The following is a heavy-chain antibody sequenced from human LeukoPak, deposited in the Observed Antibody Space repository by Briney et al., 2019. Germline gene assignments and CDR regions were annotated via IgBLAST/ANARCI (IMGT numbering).Heavy chain of an antibody. D-gene: IGHD5-24*01. V-gene: IGHV3-23*01. J-gene: IGHJ3*02. CDR3: EVEMATIGDAFDI. CDR1: GFTFSSYA. Sequence: PGGSLRLSCAASGFTFSSYAMSWVRQAPGKGLEWVSAISGSGGSTYYADSVKGRFTISRDNSKNTLYLQMNSLRAEGTAVYYCEVEMATIGDAFDIWGQGTMVTVSS. CDR2: ISGSGGST.